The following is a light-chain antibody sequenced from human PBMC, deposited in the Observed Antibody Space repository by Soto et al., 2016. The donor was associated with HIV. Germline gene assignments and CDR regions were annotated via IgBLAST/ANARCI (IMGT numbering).Light chain of an antibody. CDR2: AAS. CDR1: QSISRY. Sequence: DIQMTQSPSYLSASVGDRVTITCRASQSISRYSNWYQQKPGKAPKFLIYAASSLQSGVPSRFSGSGSGTDFTLTISSLQPEDFATYYCQQSYSSPRTFGQGTKLE. V-gene: IGKV1-39*01. J-gene: IGKJ2*01. CDR3: QQSYSSPRT.